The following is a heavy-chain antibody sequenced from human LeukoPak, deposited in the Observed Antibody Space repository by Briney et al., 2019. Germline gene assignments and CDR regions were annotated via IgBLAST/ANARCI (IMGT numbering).Heavy chain of an antibody. Sequence: GGSLRLSCAASGLTHSSNYMRWAREAPGEGLDWVSLIYRGASPYYGDPVQGRFTISRHNSKNTLYLQINSLRAEDTSVYYWAVQVYGGVHYWGQGTLVTVSS. CDR3: AVQVYGGVHY. CDR1: GLTHSSNY. CDR2: IYRGASP. V-gene: IGHV3-53*04. D-gene: IGHD4-23*01. J-gene: IGHJ4*02.